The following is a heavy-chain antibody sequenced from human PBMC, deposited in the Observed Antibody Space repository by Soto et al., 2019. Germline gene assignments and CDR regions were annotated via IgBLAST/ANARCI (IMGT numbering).Heavy chain of an antibody. D-gene: IGHD4-17*01. V-gene: IGHV5-51*01. CDR3: ARNPTTVTTRVDYYYGMDV. CDR2: IYPGDSDT. CDR1: GYSFTSYG. J-gene: IGHJ6*02. Sequence: PGESLKISCKGSGYSFTSYGIGWVRQMPGKGLEWMGIIYPGDSDTRYSPSFQGQVTISADKSISTAYLQWSSLKASDTAMYYCARNPTTVTTRVDYYYGMDVWGQGTTVTVSS.